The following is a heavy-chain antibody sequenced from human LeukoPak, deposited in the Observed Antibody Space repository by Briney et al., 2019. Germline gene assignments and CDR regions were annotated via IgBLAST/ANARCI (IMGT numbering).Heavy chain of an antibody. CDR1: GFTFSSYA. D-gene: IGHD5-24*01. Sequence: GGSLRLSCAASGFTFSSYAMSWVRQAPGKGLEWVSAISGSGDNTYYADSVKGRFTISRDNSKNTLYLQMNSLRAEDTAVYYCAKDFDGYSTPYFDYWGQGTLVTVSS. CDR3: AKDFDGYSTPYFDY. J-gene: IGHJ4*02. CDR2: ISGSGDNT. V-gene: IGHV3-23*01.